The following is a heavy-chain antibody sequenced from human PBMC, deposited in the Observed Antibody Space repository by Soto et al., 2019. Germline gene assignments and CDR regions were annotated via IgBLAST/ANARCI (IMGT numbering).Heavy chain of an antibody. V-gene: IGHV3-30-3*01. Sequence: QVQLVESGGGVVQPGRSLRLSCAASGFTFSSYAMHWVRQAPGKGLEWVAVISHDGSNKYYADSVKGRFTISRDNSNNPLNPQVNIRRAEVTAWYFCARHCSGGSCYSVVDCYGMDVWGQGTTVTVSS. CDR2: ISHDGSNK. D-gene: IGHD2-15*01. J-gene: IGHJ6*02. CDR3: ARHCSGGSCYSVVDCYGMDV. CDR1: GFTFSSYA.